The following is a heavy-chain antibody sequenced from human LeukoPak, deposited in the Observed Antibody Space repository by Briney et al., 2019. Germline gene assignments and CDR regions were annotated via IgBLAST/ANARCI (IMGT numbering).Heavy chain of an antibody. D-gene: IGHD2-21*02. J-gene: IGHJ4*02. CDR3: AKSPVVVTALFDY. V-gene: IGHV3-23*01. Sequence: HTGGSLRLSCAASGFTFNNYAMSWVRQTPGKGLEWVSVISGSGSNTYYADSVKGRFTISRDNSKNTLYLQMNSLRAEDTAVYYCAKSPVVVTALFDYWGQGTLVTVSS. CDR2: ISGSGSNT. CDR1: GFTFNNYA.